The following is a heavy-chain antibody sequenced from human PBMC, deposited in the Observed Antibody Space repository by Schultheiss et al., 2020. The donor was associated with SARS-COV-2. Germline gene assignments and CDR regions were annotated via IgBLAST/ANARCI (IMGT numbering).Heavy chain of an antibody. CDR3: ARASWYFDL. CDR2: ISWNSGSI. J-gene: IGHJ2*01. CDR1: GFTFSSYA. Sequence: GGSLRLSCAASGFTFSSYAMHWVRQAPGKGLEWVSGISWNSGSIGYADSVKGRFTISRDNAKNSLYLQMNSLRAEDTAVYYCARASWYFDLWGRGTLVTVSS. V-gene: IGHV3-48*04.